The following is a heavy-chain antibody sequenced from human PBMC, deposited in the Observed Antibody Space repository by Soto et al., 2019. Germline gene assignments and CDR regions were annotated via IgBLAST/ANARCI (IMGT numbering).Heavy chain of an antibody. CDR1: GFTFNNYG. J-gene: IGHJ4*02. Sequence: GGSLRLSCAASGFTFNNYGMSWVRQAPEKGLEWVSVISWTGGSTYYADSVKGRFTISRDNFKNTLYLQMNNLKADDTAVYYCAKDFRKYQVLWEPFDHWGQGTLVTVSS. CDR2: ISWTGGST. CDR3: AKDFRKYQVLWEPFDH. D-gene: IGHD2-2*01. V-gene: IGHV3-23*01.